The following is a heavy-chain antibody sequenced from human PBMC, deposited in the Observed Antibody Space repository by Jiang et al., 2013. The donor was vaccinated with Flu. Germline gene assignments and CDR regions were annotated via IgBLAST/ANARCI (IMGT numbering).Heavy chain of an antibody. CDR3: ARELIVGSKSAFDI. V-gene: IGHV1-18*01. CDR2: ISPYNGNT. D-gene: IGHD1-26*01. CDR1: GYTYTNYG. J-gene: IGHJ3*02. Sequence: SGAEVKKPGASVNVSCKASGYTYTNYGVSWVRQAPGQGLEWMGRISPYNGNTNYAQKFQGRVTMTTDTSTSTAYMELRSLRSDDTALYYCARELIVGSKSAFDIWGQGTMVT.